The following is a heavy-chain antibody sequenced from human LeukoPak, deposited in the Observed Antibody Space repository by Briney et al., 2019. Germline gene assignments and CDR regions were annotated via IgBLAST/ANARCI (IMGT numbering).Heavy chain of an antibody. CDR1: GGSFSGYY. D-gene: IGHD3-3*01. Sequence: SETLSLTCAVYGGSFSGYYWSWIRQPPGKGLEWIGEINHSGSTNYNPSLKSRVTISVDTSKNQFSLKLTSVTAADTAVYYCGSRRTAMFGVIKGPIDYWGQGTLVTVST. CDR3: GSRRTAMFGVIKGPIDY. CDR2: INHSGST. V-gene: IGHV4-34*01. J-gene: IGHJ4*02.